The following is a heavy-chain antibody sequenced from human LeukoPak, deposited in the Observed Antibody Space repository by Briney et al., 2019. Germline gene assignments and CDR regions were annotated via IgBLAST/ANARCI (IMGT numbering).Heavy chain of an antibody. V-gene: IGHV3-53*01. D-gene: IGHD3-22*01. CDR3: ARYYYDNSRGFDP. J-gene: IGHJ5*02. CDR1: GFTVSSNY. Sequence: GGSLRLSCAAPGFTVSSNYMSWVRQAPGKGLEWVSVIYSGGSTYYADSVKGRFTISRDNSKNTLYLQMNSLRAEDTAVYYCARYYYDNSRGFDPWGQGTLVTVSS. CDR2: IYSGGST.